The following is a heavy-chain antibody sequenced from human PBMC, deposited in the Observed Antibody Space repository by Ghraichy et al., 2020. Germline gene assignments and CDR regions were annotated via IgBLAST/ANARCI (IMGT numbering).Heavy chain of an antibody. J-gene: IGHJ5*02. V-gene: IGHV3-23*01. D-gene: IGHD6-19*01. CDR2: VTGSGGTS. CDR1: GFTFSSYA. Sequence: SCAASGFTFSSYAMSWVRQSPGKGLEWVSAVTGSGGTSFYIDSVKGRFTISRDNSKNMLFLQMNSLRAEDTAVYYCAKDQVPVAGMMGSWGQGTLVTVSS. CDR3: AKDQVPVAGMMGS.